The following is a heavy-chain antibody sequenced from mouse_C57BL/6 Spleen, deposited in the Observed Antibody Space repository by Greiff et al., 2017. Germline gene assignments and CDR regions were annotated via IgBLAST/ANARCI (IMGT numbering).Heavy chain of an antibody. V-gene: IGHV1-80*01. CDR3: AREETTVVADY. D-gene: IGHD1-1*01. CDR1: GYAFSSYW. CDR2: IYPGDGDT. J-gene: IGHJ2*01. Sequence: QVQLQQSGAELVKPGASVKISCKASGYAFSSYWMNWVKQRPGKGLEWIGQIYPGDGDTNYNGKFKGKATLTADKSSSTAYMQLSSLTSEDSAVYFCAREETTVVADYWGQGTTLTVSS.